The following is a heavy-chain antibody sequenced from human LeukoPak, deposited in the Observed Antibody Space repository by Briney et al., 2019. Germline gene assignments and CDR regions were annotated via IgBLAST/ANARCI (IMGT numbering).Heavy chain of an antibody. V-gene: IGHV3-9*01. Sequence: GGSLRLSCAASGLTFSSYEMHWVRQAPGKGLEWVSGISWNSGHKGYADSVKGRFTISRDNAKNSLYLRMNSLRAEDTALYYCAKDRRPTVSGGYFDLWGRGTLVIVSS. J-gene: IGHJ2*01. CDR1: GLTFSSYE. D-gene: IGHD3-10*01. CDR2: ISWNSGHK. CDR3: AKDRRPTVSGGYFDL.